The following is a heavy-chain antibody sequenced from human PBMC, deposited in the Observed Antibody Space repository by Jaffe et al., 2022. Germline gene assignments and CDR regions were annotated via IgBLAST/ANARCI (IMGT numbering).Heavy chain of an antibody. CDR2: INPNSGGT. D-gene: IGHD3-9*01. CDR3: ARDGTYDILTGYPPEYFDY. CDR1: GYTFTGYY. J-gene: IGHJ4*02. Sequence: QVQLVQSGAEVKKPGASVKVSCKASGYTFTGYYMHWVRQAPGQGLEWMGWINPNSGGTNYAQKFQGRVTMTRDTSISTAYMELSRLRSDDTAVYYCARDGTYDILTGYPPEYFDYWGQGTLVTVSS. V-gene: IGHV1-2*02.